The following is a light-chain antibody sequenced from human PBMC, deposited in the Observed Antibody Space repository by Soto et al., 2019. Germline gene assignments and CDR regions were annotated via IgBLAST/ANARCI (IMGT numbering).Light chain of an antibody. CDR1: SSDVGSYNL. V-gene: IGLV2-23*01. J-gene: IGLJ2*01. Sequence: ALTQPASVSGSPGQSITISCTGTSSDVGSYNLVSWYQQHPGKAPKLMIYEGSKRPSGVSNRFSGSKSGNTASLTISGLQAEDEADYYCCSYAGSSTHLVFGGGTKLTVL. CDR2: EGS. CDR3: CSYAGSSTHLV.